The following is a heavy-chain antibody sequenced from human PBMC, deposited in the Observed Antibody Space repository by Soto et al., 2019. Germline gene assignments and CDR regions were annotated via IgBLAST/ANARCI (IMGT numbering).Heavy chain of an antibody. J-gene: IGHJ4*02. CDR2: VYYSGTT. CDR1: GGSVSNKTYY. CDR3: ARTTAVPNTLRSRYFFDY. V-gene: IGHV4-61*01. Sequence: PSETLSLTGSVSGGSVSNKTYYWSWIRQPPGKRLEWIGYVYYSGTTNYNPSLKSRVTISVDLSKNQFSLRLSSVTTADTALYYCARTTAVPNTLRSRYFFDYWGQGTLVTVS. D-gene: IGHD4-17*01.